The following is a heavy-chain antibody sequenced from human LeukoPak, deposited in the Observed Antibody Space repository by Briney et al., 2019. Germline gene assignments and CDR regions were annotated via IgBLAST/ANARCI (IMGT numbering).Heavy chain of an antibody. D-gene: IGHD1-26*01. CDR1: GGSFSGYY. V-gene: IGHV4-34*01. Sequence: SETLSLTCAVYGGSFSGYYWSWIRQPPGKGLEWIGEINHSGSTNYNPSLKSRVTISVDTSKNQFSLKLSSVTAADTAVYYCARGSRVRKYSGSYYGSWGQGTLVTVSS. CDR3: ARGSRVRKYSGSYYGS. CDR2: INHSGST. J-gene: IGHJ4*02.